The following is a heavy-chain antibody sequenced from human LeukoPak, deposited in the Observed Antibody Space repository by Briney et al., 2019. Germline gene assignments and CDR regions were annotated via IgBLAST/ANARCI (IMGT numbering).Heavy chain of an antibody. J-gene: IGHJ4*02. CDR3: TRRGFNSPFDY. CDR2: ISHNGGTT. Sequence: GGSLRLSCAASGFTLRSYGMTWVRQAPGKGLEWVSIISHNGGTTYYADSVKGRFTVSRDNSKNTLHLQMNSLRAEDTAVYFCTRRGFNSPFDYWGQGTVVTVSS. CDR1: GFTLRSYG. D-gene: IGHD3-10*01. V-gene: IGHV3-23*01.